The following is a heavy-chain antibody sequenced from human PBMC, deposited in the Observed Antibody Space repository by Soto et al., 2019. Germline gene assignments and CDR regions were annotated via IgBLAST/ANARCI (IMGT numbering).Heavy chain of an antibody. Sequence: GPTLVNPTQTLTLTCTFSGFSLTTGGVGVGWIRQPPGKALEWLALIYWNNDRRYSPSLKRRLTIIKDTSENRVVLTMTNMDPEDTATYYCAHRDGDYYGSVSPTNDAFDIWGQGTMVTVSS. V-gene: IGHV2-5*01. CDR2: IYWNNDR. D-gene: IGHD3-10*01. J-gene: IGHJ3*02. CDR3: AHRDGDYYGSVSPTNDAFDI. CDR1: GFSLTTGGVG.